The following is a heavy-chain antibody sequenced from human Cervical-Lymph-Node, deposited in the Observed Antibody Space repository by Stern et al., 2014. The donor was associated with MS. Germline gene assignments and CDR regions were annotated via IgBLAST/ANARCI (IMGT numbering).Heavy chain of an antibody. V-gene: IGHV3-9*01. CDR2: ISWNSGTM. CDR3: AKDMSVGYQLNAFDV. CDR1: GFMFDDFG. J-gene: IGHJ3*01. D-gene: IGHD1-26*01. Sequence: VQLEESGGGLVQPGRSLRLFCAASGFMFDDFGMHWVRQAPGKGLEWVSGISWNSGTMDYADSVKGRFTISRDNAKNSLYLQMNSLRAEDTALYYCAKDMSVGYQLNAFDVWGQGTMVTVSS.